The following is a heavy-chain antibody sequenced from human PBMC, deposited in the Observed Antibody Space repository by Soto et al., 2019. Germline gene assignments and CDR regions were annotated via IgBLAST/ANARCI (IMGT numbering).Heavy chain of an antibody. J-gene: IGHJ3*02. D-gene: IGHD3-3*01. CDR1: GYPVTAYY. CDR3: ARGGGVGVAGSADFDM. CDR2: INPATGAA. V-gene: IGHV1-2*02. Sequence: QLHLVQSGAVVKKPGASVTVSCSASGYPVTAYYMHWVRQAPGRGLEWMGGINPATGAAKYTQTLQGRVTMTRDTSTRTAFMELSGLTSEDTAVFYCARGGGVGVAGSADFDMWGQGTLVTVSS.